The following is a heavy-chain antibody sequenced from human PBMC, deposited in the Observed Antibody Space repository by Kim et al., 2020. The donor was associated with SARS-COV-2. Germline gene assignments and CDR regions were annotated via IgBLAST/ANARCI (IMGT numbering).Heavy chain of an antibody. J-gene: IGHJ4*02. CDR3: AREVELIIGAAAGLGGDY. CDR2: INPNSGGT. CDR1: GYTFTGYY. D-gene: IGHD6-13*01. Sequence: ASVKVSCKASGYTFTGYYMHWVRQAPGQGLEWMGWINPNSGGTNYAQKFQGRVTMTRDTSISTAYMELSRLRSDDTAVYYCAREVELIIGAAAGLGGDYWGQGTLVTVSS. V-gene: IGHV1-2*02.